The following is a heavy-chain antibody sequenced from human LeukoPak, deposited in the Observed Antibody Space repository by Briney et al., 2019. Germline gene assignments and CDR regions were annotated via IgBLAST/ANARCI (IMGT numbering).Heavy chain of an antibody. V-gene: IGHV1-8*01. CDR1: GYTFTSYD. CDR2: MNPTSGNT. CDR3: ARARDEYFDWLKDAFDI. Sequence: ASVKVSCKASGYTFTSYDINWVRQATGQGLEWMGWMNPTSGNTGYAQKFQGRVTMTRNTSISTAYMELSSLRSEDTAVYYCARARDEYFDWLKDAFDIWGQGTMVTVSS. D-gene: IGHD3-9*01. J-gene: IGHJ3*02.